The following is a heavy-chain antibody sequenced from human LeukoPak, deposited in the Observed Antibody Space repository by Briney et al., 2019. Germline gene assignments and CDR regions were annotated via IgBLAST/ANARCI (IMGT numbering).Heavy chain of an antibody. CDR1: GYRFTGHY. Sequence: GASVKVSCKASGYRFTGHYMHWVRQAPGQGLEWMGWINPNSGGTNYAQKFQGRVTMTRDTSISTAYVEVNSLRFDDTAVYYCARGDMIDGDWGQGTLVTVSS. CDR2: INPNSGGT. V-gene: IGHV1-2*02. D-gene: IGHD3-22*01. J-gene: IGHJ4*02. CDR3: ARGDMIDGD.